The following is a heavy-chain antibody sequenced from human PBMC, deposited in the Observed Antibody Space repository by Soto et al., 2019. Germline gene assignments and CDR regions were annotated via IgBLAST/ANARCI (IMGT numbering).Heavy chain of an antibody. D-gene: IGHD6-13*01. V-gene: IGHV2-26*01. Sequence: SGPTLVNPTETLTLTCTVSGFSLSNARMGVSWIRQPPGKALEWLAHIFSHDEKSYSTSLKSRLTISKDTSKSQVVLTMTNMDPVDTATYYCARMNPGIAAAGFDPWGQRTLVTVGS. J-gene: IGHJ5*02. CDR2: IFSHDEK. CDR3: ARMNPGIAAAGFDP. CDR1: GFSLSNARMG.